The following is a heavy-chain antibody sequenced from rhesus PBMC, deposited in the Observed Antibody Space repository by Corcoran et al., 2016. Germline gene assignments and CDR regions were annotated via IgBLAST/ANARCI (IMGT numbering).Heavy chain of an antibody. CDR1: GFTFSSFD. Sequence: EVQLVESGGGLVQPGGSLRLSCVAPGFTFSSFDMSWVRQAPGKVMEWVSYFSYTAKTLYYADSVKSRFTIARDNAKNSLSLQMSSLRAEDTAVYYCARGWNGFDYWGQGVLVTVSS. D-gene: IGHD1-32*01. V-gene: IGHV3-136*01. CDR2: FSYTAKTL. J-gene: IGHJ4*01. CDR3: ARGWNGFDY.